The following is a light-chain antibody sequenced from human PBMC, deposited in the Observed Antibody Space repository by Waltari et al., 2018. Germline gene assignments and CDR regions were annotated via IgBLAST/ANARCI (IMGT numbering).Light chain of an antibody. V-gene: IGLV4-69*01. Sequence: QLVLTQSPSASASLGASVKLTCTLSSGHSSYAIAWHQQQPEKGPRYLMKLNSDGSHSKGDGIPDRFSGSSSGAERYLTIASLQSEDEADYYCQTWCTGIRVVFGGGTKLTVL. J-gene: IGLJ2*01. CDR2: LNSDGSH. CDR1: SGHSSYA. CDR3: QTWCTGIRVV.